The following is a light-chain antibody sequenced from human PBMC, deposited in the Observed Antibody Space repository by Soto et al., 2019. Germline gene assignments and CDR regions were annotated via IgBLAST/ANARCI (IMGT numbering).Light chain of an antibody. V-gene: IGKV1-39*01. CDR3: QRSYSTAIT. Sequence: DIQMTQSPSSLSASVGDRVTITFRASQSISSSLNWYQQKPGKARKLLIYAASSLQREGPSRFSGIGSGTDFTLTISILQPEYFATYYCQRSYSTAITFGQGTRRE. CDR1: QSISSS. CDR2: AAS. J-gene: IGKJ5*01.